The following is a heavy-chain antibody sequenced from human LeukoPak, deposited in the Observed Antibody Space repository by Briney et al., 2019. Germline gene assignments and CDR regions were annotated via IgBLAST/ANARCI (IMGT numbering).Heavy chain of an antibody. D-gene: IGHD3-22*01. Sequence: SETLSLTCTVSGGSISSYYWSWIRQPPGKGLEWIGYIYYSGSTNYNPSLKSRVFISIETSKNRFSLTLNSVTAADTAVYYCATLRGDYYDSRAYDLWGQGTMVTVSS. CDR2: IYYSGST. CDR1: GGSISSYY. J-gene: IGHJ3*01. V-gene: IGHV4-59*08. CDR3: ATLRGDYYDSRAYDL.